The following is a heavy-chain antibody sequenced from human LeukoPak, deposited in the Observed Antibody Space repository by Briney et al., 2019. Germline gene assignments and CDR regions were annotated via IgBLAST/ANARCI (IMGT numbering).Heavy chain of an antibody. V-gene: IGHV3-30*02. J-gene: IGHJ4*02. CDR2: IRYDGSNK. CDR1: GFTFSSYG. Sequence: TGGSLRLSCAASGFTFSSYGMHWVRQAPGKGLEWVAFIRYDGSNKYYADSVKGRFTISRDNSKNTLYLQMNSLRAEDTAVYYCAKVDQIVVVIIPASFDYWGQGTLVTVSS. D-gene: IGHD3-22*01. CDR3: AKVDQIVVVIIPASFDY.